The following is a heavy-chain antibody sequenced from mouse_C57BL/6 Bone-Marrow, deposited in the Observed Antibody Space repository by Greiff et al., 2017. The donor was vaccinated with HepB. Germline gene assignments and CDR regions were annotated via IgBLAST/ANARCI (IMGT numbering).Heavy chain of an antibody. CDR3: ARTDSLHSWFDY. V-gene: IGHV1-52*01. D-gene: IGHD6-2*01. CDR1: GYTFTSYW. Sequence: VQLQQPGAELVRPGSSVKLSCKASGYTFTSYWMHWVKQRPIQGLEWIGNIDPSDSETHYNQKFKDKATLTVDKSSSTAYMQHSSLTSEDSAVYYCARTDSLHSWFDYWGQGTLVTVSA. J-gene: IGHJ3*01. CDR2: IDPSDSET.